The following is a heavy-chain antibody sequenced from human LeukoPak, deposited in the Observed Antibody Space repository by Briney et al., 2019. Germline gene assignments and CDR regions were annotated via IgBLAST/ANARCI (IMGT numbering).Heavy chain of an antibody. V-gene: IGHV1-2*02. CDR2: INPYSGGT. J-gene: IGHJ5*02. CDR3: ARGSYDTSGYYRGDWFDP. D-gene: IGHD3-22*01. Sequence: GASVKVSRKASEYTFTAYFIHWVRQAPGQGLEWMGWINPYSGGTNYAQRFQGRVTMTRDTSISTAFMELRSLRSDDTAVYYCARGSYDTSGYYRGDWFDPWGQGTLVTVSS. CDR1: EYTFTAYF.